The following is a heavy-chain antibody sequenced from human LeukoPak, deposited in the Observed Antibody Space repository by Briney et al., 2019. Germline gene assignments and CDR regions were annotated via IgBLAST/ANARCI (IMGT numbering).Heavy chain of an antibody. V-gene: IGHV1-2*02. Sequence: GASVKVSCKASGYTFTAYYIHWVRQAPGQGLEWMGWINPNSGGTNYAQKFQGRVTMTRDTSISTAYMELSRLRSDDTAVYYCARDLELDWYYGSGSYYKGLDYWGQGTLVTVSS. CDR3: ARDLELDWYYGSGSYYKGLDY. D-gene: IGHD3-10*01. CDR2: INPNSGGT. J-gene: IGHJ4*02. CDR1: GYTFTAYY.